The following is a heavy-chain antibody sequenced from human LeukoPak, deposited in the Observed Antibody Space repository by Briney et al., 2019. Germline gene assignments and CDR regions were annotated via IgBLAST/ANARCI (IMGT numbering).Heavy chain of an antibody. CDR3: ARARVWFGELLSPLDY. Sequence: GGSLRLSCAASGFTFSSYGMHWVRQAPGKGLEWVAVISYDGSNKYYADSVKGRFTISRDNSKNTLYLQMNSLRAEDTAVYYCARARVWFGELLSPLDYWGQGTLVTVSS. V-gene: IGHV3-30*03. J-gene: IGHJ4*02. D-gene: IGHD3-10*01. CDR1: GFTFSSYG. CDR2: ISYDGSNK.